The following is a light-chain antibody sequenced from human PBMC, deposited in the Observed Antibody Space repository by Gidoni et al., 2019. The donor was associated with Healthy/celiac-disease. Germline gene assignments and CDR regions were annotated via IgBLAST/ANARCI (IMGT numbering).Light chain of an antibody. J-gene: IGKJ1*01. CDR2: WAS. V-gene: IGKV4-1*01. CDR1: QSVLYSSNNKNY. CDR3: QQYYSTPPWT. Sequence: DIVMTQSPESLAVSLGERATINCQSSQSVLYSSNNKNYLAWYQQKPGQPPKLLIYWASTRESGVPDRFSGSGSGTDFTLTISSLQAEDVAVYYCQQYYSTPPWTFXQXTKVEIK.